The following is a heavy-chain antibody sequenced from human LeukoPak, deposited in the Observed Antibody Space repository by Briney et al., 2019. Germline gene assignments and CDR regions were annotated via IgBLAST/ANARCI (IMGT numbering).Heavy chain of an antibody. J-gene: IGHJ6*02. Sequence: GGSLRLSCAASGFTFSSYGMHWVRQAPGKGLEWVAVISYDGSNKYYADSVKGRFTISRDNSKNTVNLQMNSLRSDDTAVYYCARGVSAVGGYYYGMDVWGQGTTVTVSS. CDR3: ARGVSAVGGYYYGMDV. CDR2: ISYDGSNK. V-gene: IGHV3-30*03. CDR1: GFTFSSYG. D-gene: IGHD6-13*01.